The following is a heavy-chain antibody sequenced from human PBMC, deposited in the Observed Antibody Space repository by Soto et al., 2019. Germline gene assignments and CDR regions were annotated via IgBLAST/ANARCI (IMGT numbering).Heavy chain of an antibody. Sequence: GGSLRLSCAASGFAFSSYGMHWVRQAPGKGLEWVAVISYDGSNKYYADSVKGRFTISRDNSKNTLYLQMNSLRAEDTAVYYCAKDRGYCTNGVCYADGYYGMDVWGQGTTVTVSS. CDR2: ISYDGSNK. CDR1: GFAFSSYG. D-gene: IGHD2-8*01. J-gene: IGHJ6*02. CDR3: AKDRGYCTNGVCYADGYYGMDV. V-gene: IGHV3-30*18.